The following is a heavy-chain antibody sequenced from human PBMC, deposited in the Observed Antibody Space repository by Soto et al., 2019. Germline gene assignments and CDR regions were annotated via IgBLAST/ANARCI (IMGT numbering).Heavy chain of an antibody. D-gene: IGHD3-10*01. V-gene: IGHV1-69*13. Sequence: ASVKVSCKASGGTFSSYAISWVRQAPGQGLEWMGGIIPIFGTANYAQKFQGRVTITADESTSTAYMELSSLRSEDTAVYYCAREWFGELINWFDPWGQGTLVTVSS. J-gene: IGHJ5*02. CDR3: AREWFGELINWFDP. CDR2: IIPIFGTA. CDR1: GGTFSSYA.